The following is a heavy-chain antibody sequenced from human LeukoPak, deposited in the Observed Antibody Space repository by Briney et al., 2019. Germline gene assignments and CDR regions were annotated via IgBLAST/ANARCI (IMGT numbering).Heavy chain of an antibody. D-gene: IGHD2-21*02. CDR3: ATDRDNSDWQKRFDS. CDR1: GFTFSTYW. CDR2: INQDASEI. V-gene: IGHV3-7*01. Sequence: HPGGSLRLSCAASGFTFSTYWMNWYRQAPGKGLEWVGNINQDASEINYVDSVRGRSAISRDNAKNSLHLQMNSLRAEDTAVYYCATDRDNSDWQKRFDSWGQGTLVTVSS. J-gene: IGHJ4*02.